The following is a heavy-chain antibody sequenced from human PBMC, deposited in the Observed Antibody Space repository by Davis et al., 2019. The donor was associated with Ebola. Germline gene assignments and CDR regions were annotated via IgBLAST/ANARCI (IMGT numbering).Heavy chain of an antibody. J-gene: IGHJ4*02. CDR3: ARAGGQWLAPDY. Sequence: GESLKISCAASGFTFSTHGMHWVRQAPGKGLEWVAFIRNDGRREYNGDSVKGRFTISRDNSKNTLYLQMNSLRVEDTAVYYCARAGGQWLAPDYWGQGTLVTVSS. CDR1: GFTFSTHG. D-gene: IGHD6-19*01. V-gene: IGHV3-30*02. CDR2: IRNDGRRE.